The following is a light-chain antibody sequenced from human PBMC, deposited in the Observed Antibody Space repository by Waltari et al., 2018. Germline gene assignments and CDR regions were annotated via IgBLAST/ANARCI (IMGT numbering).Light chain of an antibody. J-gene: IGKJ3*01. CDR2: DAS. CDR3: QQRSGWFT. Sequence: EIVLTQSPATLSLSPGERATLSCRASQSVSSALAWYQQKPGQSPRLLIYDASNRAAGIPARFSGSGSGTDFTLTISSLEPEDFAVYYCQQRSGWFTFGPWTKVDIK. V-gene: IGKV3-11*01. CDR1: QSVSSA.